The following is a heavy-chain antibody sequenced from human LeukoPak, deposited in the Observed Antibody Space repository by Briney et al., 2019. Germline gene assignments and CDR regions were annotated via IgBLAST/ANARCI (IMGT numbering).Heavy chain of an antibody. J-gene: IGHJ4*02. D-gene: IGHD1-26*01. CDR2: IRSKAYGGTT. V-gene: IGHV3-49*04. Sequence: TGGSLRLSCTASGFTFGDYAMSWVRQAPGKGLEWVGFIRSKAYGGTTEYAASVKGRFTISRDDSKCIAYLQMNSLKTEDTAVYYCTGYPYSGSYDPPVVDDYWRQGTLVTVSS. CDR3: TGYPYSGSYDPPVVDDY. CDR1: GFTFGDYA.